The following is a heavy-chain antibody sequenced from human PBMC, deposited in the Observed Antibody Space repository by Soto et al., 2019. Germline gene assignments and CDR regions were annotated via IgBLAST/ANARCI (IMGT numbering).Heavy chain of an antibody. Sequence: SVKVSCKASGYIFISYYMHWVRQAPGQGLEWMGVINPSDGSTTYAQNFQGRVTMTSDTSTSSVYMELSSLRSEDMAVYYCARLATVIPPYYFDYWGQGTLVTVSS. CDR3: ARLATVIPPYYFDY. D-gene: IGHD4-17*01. CDR2: INPSDGST. CDR1: GYIFISYY. J-gene: IGHJ4*02. V-gene: IGHV1-46*01.